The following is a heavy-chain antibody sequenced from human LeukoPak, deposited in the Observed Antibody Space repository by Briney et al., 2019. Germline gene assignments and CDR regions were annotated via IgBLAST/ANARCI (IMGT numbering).Heavy chain of an antibody. V-gene: IGHV4-38-2*02. J-gene: IGHJ4*02. Sequence: PSETLSLTCTVSGYSISSGYYWGWIRQPPGKGLEWIGTIRHSGTTYYNPSLKSRVTISIDSSKNQFSLRLTSVTAADTAVVYCARDYQGGYGDKTVDYWGQGTLVTVSS. CDR2: IRHSGTT. D-gene: IGHD5-18*01. CDR3: ARDYQGGYGDKTVDY. CDR1: GYSISSGYY.